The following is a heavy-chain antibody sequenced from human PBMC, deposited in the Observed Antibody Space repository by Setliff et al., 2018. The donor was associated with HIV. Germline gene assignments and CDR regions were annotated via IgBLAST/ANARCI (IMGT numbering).Heavy chain of an antibody. CDR2: ISWDSGRT. V-gene: IGHV3-43D*03. J-gene: IGHJ4*02. D-gene: IGHD3-9*01. Sequence: LSLSCVASGFNFNDYSMHWVRQTPGKTLEWVSLISWDSGRTDYAVSVRGRFTISRDNSKNSLYLQMQSLRPEDTALYYCAKGTMNHDFLTGYSPFDSWGQGTQVTVSS. CDR1: GFNFNDYS. CDR3: AKGTMNHDFLTGYSPFDS.